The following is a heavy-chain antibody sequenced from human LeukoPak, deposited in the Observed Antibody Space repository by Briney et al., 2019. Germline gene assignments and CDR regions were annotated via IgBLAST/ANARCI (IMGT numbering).Heavy chain of an antibody. CDR2: IKQDGSEK. CDR3: ATVGAVTDGAFDV. Sequence: GGSLRLSCAASGFIFSNYWMSWVRQAPGKRLEWVANIKQDGSEKYYVDSVKGRFTISRDNAKNSLYLQMNSLRVEDTAIYYCATVGAVTDGAFDVWGQGTMVTVSS. V-gene: IGHV3-7*01. J-gene: IGHJ3*01. D-gene: IGHD4-17*01. CDR1: GFIFSNYW.